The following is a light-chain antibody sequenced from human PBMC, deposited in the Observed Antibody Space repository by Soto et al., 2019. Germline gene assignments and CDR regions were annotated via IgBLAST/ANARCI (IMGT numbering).Light chain of an antibody. V-gene: IGKV3-20*01. CDR2: GAS. CDR1: QSVSSSY. Sequence: EIVLTQSPGTLSLSPGERATLSCRASQSVSSSYLAWYQQKPGQAPRLLIYGASSRATGIPDRFSGSGSGTDFTLTISRLEPEDFVVYYCRQYGSSPLTFGPGTKLDIK. CDR3: RQYGSSPLT. J-gene: IGKJ3*01.